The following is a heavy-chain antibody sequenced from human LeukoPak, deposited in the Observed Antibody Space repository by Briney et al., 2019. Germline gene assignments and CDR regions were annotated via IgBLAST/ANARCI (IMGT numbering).Heavy chain of an antibody. J-gene: IGHJ4*02. CDR1: GFTFTGHS. CDR3: AREKQSGGTPFDY. Sequence: PGGSLRLSCVASGFTFTGHSMHWVRQAPGKGLEWVAVVADDEKTIFYADSLEGRFTVSRDNSKNTVYLQTNSLRDEDTAVYYCAREKQSGGTPFDYWGQGSLVTVSS. V-gene: IGHV3-30*04. CDR2: VADDEKTI. D-gene: IGHD1-26*01.